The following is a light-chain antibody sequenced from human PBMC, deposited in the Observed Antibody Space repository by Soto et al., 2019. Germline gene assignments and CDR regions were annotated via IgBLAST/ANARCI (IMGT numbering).Light chain of an antibody. J-gene: IGKJ3*01. V-gene: IGKV3-11*01. CDR1: QXVSXY. CDR3: QQRSNWRFT. Sequence: EIVLTQSPATLXLSPGERATXSXXASQXVSXYLAWYQQKPGQAPRLLIYDASNRANGIPARFSGSGSGTDFTLTISSLEPEDFAFYYCQQRSNWRFTFGPGTKVDIK. CDR2: DAS.